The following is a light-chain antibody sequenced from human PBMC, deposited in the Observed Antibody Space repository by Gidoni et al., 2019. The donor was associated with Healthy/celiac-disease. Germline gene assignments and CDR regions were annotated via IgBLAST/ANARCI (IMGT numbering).Light chain of an antibody. CDR3: QQRSNWPPSIT. CDR2: DAS. V-gene: IGKV3-11*01. Sequence: EIVLTQSPATLSLSPGERATLSCRASTSVSSYLAWYQQKPGQAPRLLIYDASNRATGIPARFSGSGSGTDFTLTISSLEPEDFAVYYCQQRSNWPPSITFGQGTRLEIK. J-gene: IGKJ5*01. CDR1: TSVSSY.